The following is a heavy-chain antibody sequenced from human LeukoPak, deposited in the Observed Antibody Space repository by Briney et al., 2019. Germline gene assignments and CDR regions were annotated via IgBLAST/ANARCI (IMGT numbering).Heavy chain of an antibody. CDR3: ARGYSPSLRTTGNDF. J-gene: IGHJ4*02. Sequence: GGSLRLSCAVSGFTFSSYGMHWVRQAPGKGLEWVAVIWYDGSNKYYADSVRGRFTISRDNSKNTLYLQMNSLRAEDTAVYYCARGYSPSLRTTGNDFWGQGTLVTVSS. V-gene: IGHV3-33*01. CDR1: GFTFSSYG. D-gene: IGHD1-1*01. CDR2: IWYDGSNK.